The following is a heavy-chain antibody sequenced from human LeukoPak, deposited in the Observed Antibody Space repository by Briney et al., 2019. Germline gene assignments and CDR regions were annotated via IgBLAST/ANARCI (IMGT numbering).Heavy chain of an antibody. D-gene: IGHD2-15*01. CDR3: AMGYCSGGSCSRDY. V-gene: IGHV4-61*01. CDR1: GGSVSSGSYY. Sequence: SETLSLTCTVSGGSVSSGSYYWSWIRQPPGKGLEWIGYIYYSGSTNYNPSLRSRVTISVDTSKTQFSLKLSSVTAADTAVYYCAMGYCSGGSCSRDYWGQGTLVTVSS. J-gene: IGHJ4*02. CDR2: IYYSGST.